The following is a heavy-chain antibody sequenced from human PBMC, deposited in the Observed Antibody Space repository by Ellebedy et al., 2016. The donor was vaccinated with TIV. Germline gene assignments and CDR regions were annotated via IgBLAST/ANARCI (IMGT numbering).Heavy chain of an antibody. CDR2: IYSDGSIT. CDR1: GFNLNNYW. V-gene: IGHV3-74*01. CDR3: ARVEYSDYFWYFDL. D-gene: IGHD4-11*01. J-gene: IGHJ2*01. Sequence: GESLKISCAASGFNLNNYWMHWVRQAPGKGLVWVSRIYSDGSITTYADSVEGRFTISRDNAKNTLYLQMNSLRAEDTAVYFCARVEYSDYFWYFDLWGRGTLVTVSS.